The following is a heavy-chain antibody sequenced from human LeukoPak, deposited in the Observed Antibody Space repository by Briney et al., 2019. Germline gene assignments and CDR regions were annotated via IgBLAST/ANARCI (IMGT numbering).Heavy chain of an antibody. J-gene: IGHJ5*02. CDR2: ISSSSRYI. CDR1: GFTFSSYT. D-gene: IGHD2-15*01. V-gene: IGHV3-21*01. CDR3: ARGSEYCSGGTRYLNWFDP. Sequence: GGSPRLSCAASGFTFSSYTMNWVRQAPGKGLEWVSSISSSSRYIYYADSVRGQFTISRDNAKNSLYLQMNSLRAEDTAVYYCARGSEYCSGGTRYLNWFDPWGQGTLVTVSS.